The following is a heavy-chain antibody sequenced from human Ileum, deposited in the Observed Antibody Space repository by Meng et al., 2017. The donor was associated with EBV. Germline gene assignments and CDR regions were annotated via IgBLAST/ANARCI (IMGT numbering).Heavy chain of an antibody. CDR3: ARVGQWLPIDY. CDR1: GGSITSSNW. J-gene: IGHJ4*02. Sequence: QVSDPGPGLGKPSAPLSPPCAVPGGSITSSNWWSWVRQLPGKGVEWIGEIYHSGSTNYNPSLKRRVTISVDKSKNKFSLNLSSVTAADTAVYYCARVGQWLPIDYWGQGTLVTVSS. D-gene: IGHD6-19*01. V-gene: IGHV4-4*02. CDR2: IYHSGST.